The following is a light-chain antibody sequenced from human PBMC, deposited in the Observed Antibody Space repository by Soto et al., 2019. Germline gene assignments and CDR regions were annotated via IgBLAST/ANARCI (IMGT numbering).Light chain of an antibody. CDR3: QQYDIYPWT. CDR2: DAS. J-gene: IGKJ1*01. V-gene: IGKV1-5*01. CDR1: QSISSW. Sequence: DIHMTQSPSILSASAGDRVTISCRASQSISSWLAWYQQKPGKAPNLLIFDASTLETGVPSRFSGSEAETEFTLTISGLQPDDFATYYCQQYDIYPWTFGPGTKVEIK.